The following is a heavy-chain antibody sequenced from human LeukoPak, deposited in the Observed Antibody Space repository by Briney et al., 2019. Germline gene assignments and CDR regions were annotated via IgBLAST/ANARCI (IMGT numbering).Heavy chain of an antibody. CDR3: AKECDYSPGHKFDL. D-gene: IGHD3-10*01. Sequence: GSLRLSCAASGFTFNNYLMSWVRQASGKGLEWVSVLFTGGGRTLYADSVKGRFTISGDTSRTTLYLQMNGLRAEDTAVYYCAKECDYSPGHKFDLWGQGTLVTVSS. V-gene: IGHV3-23*01. CDR1: GFTFNNYL. CDR2: LFTGGGRT. J-gene: IGHJ4*02.